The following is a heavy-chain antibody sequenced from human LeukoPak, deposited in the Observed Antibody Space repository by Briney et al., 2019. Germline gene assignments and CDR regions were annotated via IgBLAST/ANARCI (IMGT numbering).Heavy chain of an antibody. Sequence: SETLSLTCTVSGGSISSYYWSWIRQPPGKGLEWIGYIYYSGSTNYHPSLKSRVTISVDTSKNQFSLKLSSVTAADTAVYFCARGTYYYYYYMDVWGKGTTVTISS. D-gene: IGHD2-2*01. CDR3: ARGTYYYYYYMDV. J-gene: IGHJ6*03. V-gene: IGHV4-59*01. CDR2: IYYSGST. CDR1: GGSISSYY.